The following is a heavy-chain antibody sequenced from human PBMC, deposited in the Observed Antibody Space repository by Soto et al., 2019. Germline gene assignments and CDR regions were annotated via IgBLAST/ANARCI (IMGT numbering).Heavy chain of an antibody. Sequence: QVQLVESGGGVVQPGRSLRLSCATSGFTFSTYGFHWVRQAPGKGLEWVAVIWYDGSKKYYADSVKGRFTISRDSSNNKLYLQMNSLRAEDTAIYYCARDAGHFHGSSSYYDYWGQGTLVTVSS. CDR3: ARDAGHFHGSSSYYDY. D-gene: IGHD3-10*01. CDR1: GFTFSTYG. CDR2: IWYDGSKK. J-gene: IGHJ4*02. V-gene: IGHV3-33*01.